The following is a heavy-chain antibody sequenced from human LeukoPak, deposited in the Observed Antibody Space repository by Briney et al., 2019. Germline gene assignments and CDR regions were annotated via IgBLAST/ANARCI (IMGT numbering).Heavy chain of an antibody. J-gene: IGHJ3*02. CDR1: GFTFSSYS. V-gene: IGHV3-48*04. D-gene: IGHD3-16*02. CDR2: ISSSSSTI. Sequence: GGSLRLSCAASGFTFSSYSMNWVRQAPGKGLKWVSYISSSSSTIYYADSVKGRFTISRDNAKNSLYLQMNSLRAEDTAVYYCARAITFGGVIGPDAFDIWGQGTMVTVSS. CDR3: ARAITFGGVIGPDAFDI.